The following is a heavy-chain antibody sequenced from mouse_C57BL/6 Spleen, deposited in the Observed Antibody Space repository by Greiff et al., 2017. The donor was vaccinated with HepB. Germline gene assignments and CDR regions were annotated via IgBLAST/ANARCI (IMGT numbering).Heavy chain of an antibody. CDR1: GYTFTDYN. CDR3: ARGGTTVVAWYFDV. J-gene: IGHJ1*03. D-gene: IGHD1-1*01. V-gene: IGHV1-18*01. Sequence: EVQLQQSGPELVKPGASVKIPCKASGYTFTDYNMDWVKQSHGKSLEWIGDINPNNGGTIFNQKFKGKATLTVDKSSSTAYMELRSLTSEDTAVYYCARGGTTVVAWYFDVWGTGTTVTVSS. CDR2: INPNNGGT.